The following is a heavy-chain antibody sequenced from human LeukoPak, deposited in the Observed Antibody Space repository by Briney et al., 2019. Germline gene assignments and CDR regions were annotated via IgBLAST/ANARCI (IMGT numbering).Heavy chain of an antibody. CDR1: GGSISSGSYY. J-gene: IGHJ4*02. CDR2: IYTSGST. Sequence: SETLSLTCTVSGGSISSGSYYWSWIRQPAGKGLEWIGRIYTSGSTNYNPSLKSRVTISVDTSKNQFSLKLSSVTAADTAVYYCARPLRSGYDSGGVDYWGQGTLVTVSS. CDR3: ARPLRSGYDSGGVDY. D-gene: IGHD5-12*01. V-gene: IGHV4-61*02.